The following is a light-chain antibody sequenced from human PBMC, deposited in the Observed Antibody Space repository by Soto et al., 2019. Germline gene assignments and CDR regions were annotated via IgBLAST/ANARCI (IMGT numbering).Light chain of an antibody. Sequence: NFMLTQPHSVSESPGKTVTISCTRSSGSIASNYVQWYQQRPGSVPTTVIYEDNQRPSGVPDRFSGSIDSSSNSASLTISGLKTEDEADYYCQSYDSSKEVFGGGTKLTVL. J-gene: IGLJ3*02. V-gene: IGLV6-57*03. CDR3: QSYDSSKEV. CDR2: EDN. CDR1: SGSIASNY.